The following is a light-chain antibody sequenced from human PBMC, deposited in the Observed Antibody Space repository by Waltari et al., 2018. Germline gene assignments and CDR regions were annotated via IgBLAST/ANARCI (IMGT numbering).Light chain of an antibody. J-gene: IGLJ2*01. CDR3: CSYAGSSTVV. CDR1: SSDVGSYNL. Sequence: QSALTQPASVSGSPGQSITISCTGTSSDVGSYNLVSWYQQPPGKAPKLMIYEGSKRPPGVVNRFRGSKSGNTASLTISGLQAEDEADDYCCSYAGSSTVVFGGGTKLTVL. V-gene: IGLV2-23*01. CDR2: EGS.